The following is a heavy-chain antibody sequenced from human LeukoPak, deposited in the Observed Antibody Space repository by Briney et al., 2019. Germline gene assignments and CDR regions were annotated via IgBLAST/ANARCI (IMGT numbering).Heavy chain of an antibody. J-gene: IGHJ5*02. CDR3: ASQSYARFDP. V-gene: IGHV3-7*01. CDR2: IQPDGSKE. D-gene: IGHD3-16*01. CDR1: GFHFSSRW. Sequence: GESLRLSCAASGFHFSSRWMSWVRQAPGKGLEWVGNIQPDGSKEYPVDSVKGRFTISRDNARNSLFLQMNSLRVEDTAMYYCASQSYARFDPWGQGTLVTVSS.